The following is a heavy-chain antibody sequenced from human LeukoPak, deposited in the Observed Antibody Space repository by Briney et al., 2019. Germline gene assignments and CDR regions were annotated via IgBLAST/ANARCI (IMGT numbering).Heavy chain of an antibody. CDR1: GFTFSSYA. J-gene: IGHJ4*02. CDR3: ASAPGGGYCSGGSCYRIYY. CDR2: ISGSGGST. D-gene: IGHD2-15*01. Sequence: GGSLRLSCAASGFTFSSYAMSWVRQAPGKGLEWVSAISGSGGSTYYADSVKGRFTISRDTSKNTLYLQMNSLRAEDTAVYYCASAPGGGYCSGGSCYRIYYWGQGTLVTVSS. V-gene: IGHV3-23*01.